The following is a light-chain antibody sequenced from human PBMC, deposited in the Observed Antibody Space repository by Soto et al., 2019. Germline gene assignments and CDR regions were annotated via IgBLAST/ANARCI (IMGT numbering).Light chain of an antibody. V-gene: IGKV3-15*01. CDR2: ATS. Sequence: EIVVTQSPATLSVSPGERATLSCMASQSVGNNFAWYQQKPGQAPRLLIFATSTRATGVPARFSGSGSGTEFTLTISSLQSEDFAVYYCQQYGDWPLTFGGGDKVEIE. CDR3: QQYGDWPLT. CDR1: QSVGNN. J-gene: IGKJ4*01.